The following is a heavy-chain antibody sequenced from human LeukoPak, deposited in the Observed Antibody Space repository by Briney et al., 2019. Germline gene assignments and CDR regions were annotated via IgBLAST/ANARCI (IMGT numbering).Heavy chain of an antibody. J-gene: IGHJ4*02. CDR3: TRDAYGDWHHLD. D-gene: IGHD4-17*01. CDR1: GFTFGDYA. CDR2: IRSKAYGGTT. V-gene: IGHV3-49*04. Sequence: PGRSLRLSCTASGFTFGDYAMSWVRQAPGKGLEWVGFIRSKAYGGTTEYAASVKGRFTISRDDSKSIAYLQMNSLKTEDTAVYYCTRDAYGDWHHLDWGQGTLVTVSS.